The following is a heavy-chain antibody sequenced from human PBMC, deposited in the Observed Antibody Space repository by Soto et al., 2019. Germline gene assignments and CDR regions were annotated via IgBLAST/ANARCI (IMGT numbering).Heavy chain of an antibody. Sequence: ASVTVSCKVSGYTLTELSMHWVRQAPGKGLEWMGGFDPEDGETIYAQKFQGRVTMTEDTSTDTAYMELSSLRSEDTAVYYCATVSLVEEWTYYFDYWGQGTLVTVSS. CDR1: GYTLTELS. J-gene: IGHJ4*02. CDR2: FDPEDGET. V-gene: IGHV1-24*01. D-gene: IGHD3-3*01. CDR3: ATVSLVEEWTYYFDY.